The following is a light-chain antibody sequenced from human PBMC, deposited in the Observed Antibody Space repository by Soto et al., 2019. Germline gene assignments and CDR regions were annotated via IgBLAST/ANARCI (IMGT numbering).Light chain of an antibody. J-gene: IGKJ1*01. V-gene: IGKV3-20*01. CDR2: GAS. CDR1: QSVSSNY. Sequence: EVMLTQSPGTLSLSPGERATLSCRASQSVSSNYLAWYQQKSGQAPRLLIYGASNRATGIPDRFSGSGSGTDFPVTIRSLEPEDFAVYYCQQYDTTPRTFGQGTKVEFK. CDR3: QQYDTTPRT.